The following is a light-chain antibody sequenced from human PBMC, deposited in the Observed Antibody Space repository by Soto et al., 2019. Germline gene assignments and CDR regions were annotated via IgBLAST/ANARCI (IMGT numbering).Light chain of an antibody. J-gene: IGLJ1*01. V-gene: IGLV1-44*01. CDR1: RSNIGSNA. CDR3: AVWDDSQNGFFA. CDR2: DNN. Sequence: QSVLTQPPSASGAPGQRVTISSSGSRSNIGSNAVSWYQQLPGKAPKLLIYDNNQRPSGVPDRFSASKSGTSASLAISGLQYEDEADYYCAVWDDSQNGFFAFGTGTKVTVL.